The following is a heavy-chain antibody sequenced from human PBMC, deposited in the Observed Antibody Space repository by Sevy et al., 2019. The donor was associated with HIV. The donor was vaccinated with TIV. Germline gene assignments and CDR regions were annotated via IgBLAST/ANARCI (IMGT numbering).Heavy chain of an antibody. D-gene: IGHD3-22*01. J-gene: IGHJ4*02. V-gene: IGHV5-51*03. CDR1: GYSFTSHW. CDR2: MYPDDSDT. CDR3: ATSRSGYFDGSGYYIY. Sequence: RQRGSLKISCKGSGYSFTSHWIAWVRQMPGKGLEWMGIMYPDDSDTKYSPSFQGQVTFSADKSIFTAYLQWTNLKASDTAVYYCATSRSGYFDGSGYYIYWGQGTLVTVSS.